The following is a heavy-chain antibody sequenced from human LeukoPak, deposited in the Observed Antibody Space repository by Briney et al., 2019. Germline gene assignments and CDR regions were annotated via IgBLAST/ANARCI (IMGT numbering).Heavy chain of an antibody. J-gene: IGHJ6*03. CDR2: LNHGGNA. Sequence: SATLYLTCAVSGYSITNGYNWVWLRQPPGKGLGWIGILNHGGNANYTPALQGRVSMPVDTSKNTFYLKLSMVTTAATPVFYWARQHNSSYYYYIDVWGSGTTVTVSS. CDR1: GYSITNGYN. CDR3: ARQHNSSYYYYIDV. V-gene: IGHV4-38-2*01. D-gene: IGHD5-24*01.